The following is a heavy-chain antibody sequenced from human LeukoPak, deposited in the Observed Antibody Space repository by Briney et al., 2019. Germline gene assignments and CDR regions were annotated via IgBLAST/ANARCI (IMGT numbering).Heavy chain of an antibody. D-gene: IGHD3-3*01. V-gene: IGHV1-69*13. CDR2: IIPIFGTA. CDR1: GYTFTSYG. Sequence: ASVKVSCKASGYTFTSYGISWVRQAPGQGLEWMGGIIPIFGTANYAQKFQGRVTITADESTSTAYMELSSLRSEDTAVYYCARDSSTSNYDFWSGRGDAFDIWGQGTMVTVSS. CDR3: ARDSSTSNYDFWSGRGDAFDI. J-gene: IGHJ3*02.